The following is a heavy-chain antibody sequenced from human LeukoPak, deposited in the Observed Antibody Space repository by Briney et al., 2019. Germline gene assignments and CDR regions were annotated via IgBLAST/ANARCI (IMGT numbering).Heavy chain of an antibody. CDR3: ARERVVITS. D-gene: IGHD3-22*01. V-gene: IGHV4-61*02. CDR2: IYTSGST. CDR1: GGSISSGSYY. J-gene: IGHJ5*02. Sequence: SETLSLTCTVSGGSISSGSYYWSWIRQPAGTGLEWIGRIYTSGSTNYNPSLKSRVTISVDTSKNQFSLKLSSVTAADTAVYYCARERVVITSWGQGTLVTVSS.